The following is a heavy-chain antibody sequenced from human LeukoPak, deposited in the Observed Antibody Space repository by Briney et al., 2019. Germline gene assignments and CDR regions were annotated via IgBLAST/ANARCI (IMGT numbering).Heavy chain of an antibody. CDR1: GGSINTYY. CDR2: IYYSGST. CDR3: ARDGLGYGE. D-gene: IGHD3-10*01. V-gene: IGHV4-59*01. Sequence: PSETLSLTCTVSGGSINTYYWSWIGQPPGKGLEWIGYIYYSGSTNYNPSLKSRVTISVDRSKNQFSLKLSSVTAADTAVYYCARDGLGYGEWGQGTLVTVSS. J-gene: IGHJ4*02.